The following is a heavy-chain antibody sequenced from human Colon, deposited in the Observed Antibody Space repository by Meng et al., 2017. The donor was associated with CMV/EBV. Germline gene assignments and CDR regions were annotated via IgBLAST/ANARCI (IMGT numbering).Heavy chain of an antibody. CDR1: SDTFTSYG. CDR2: VSAYNGNT. J-gene: IGHJ4*02. Sequence: KVSWKISSDTFTSYGFSWVRQAPGKGLEWMGWVSAYNGNTNYAQKFQDRVSMTTDTSTSTVYMELRSLTSDDTAVYYCARGTHYFDYWGQGTLVTVSS. CDR3: ARGTHYFDY. V-gene: IGHV1-18*01. D-gene: IGHD3/OR15-3a*01.